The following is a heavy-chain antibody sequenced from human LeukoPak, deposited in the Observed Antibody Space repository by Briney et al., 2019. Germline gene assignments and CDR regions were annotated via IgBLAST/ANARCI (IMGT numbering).Heavy chain of an antibody. V-gene: IGHV3-74*01. Sequence: GGSLRLSCAASGFTFSSYWMHWVRQAPGKGLVWVSRINNDGSSTSYADSVKGRFTISRDNAKNTLYLQMNSLRAEDTAVYYCARDADFYGSGSSRFDYWGQGTLVTVSS. CDR1: GFTFSSYW. J-gene: IGHJ4*02. D-gene: IGHD3-10*01. CDR2: INNDGSST. CDR3: ARDADFYGSGSSRFDY.